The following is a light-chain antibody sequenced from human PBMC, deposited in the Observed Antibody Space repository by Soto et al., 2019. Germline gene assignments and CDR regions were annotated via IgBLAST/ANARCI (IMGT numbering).Light chain of an antibody. Sequence: EIVWTQSPGSLSWSPGEIATLSVRGSQSISNYLAWYQQKPGQAPRLLIYAASSRATGIPDRFSGGGSGTDFTLTISRLEPEDFAVYYCQQYNNWPITFGQGTRMEIK. V-gene: IGKV3-20*01. J-gene: IGKJ5*01. CDR2: AAS. CDR1: QSISNY. CDR3: QQYNNWPIT.